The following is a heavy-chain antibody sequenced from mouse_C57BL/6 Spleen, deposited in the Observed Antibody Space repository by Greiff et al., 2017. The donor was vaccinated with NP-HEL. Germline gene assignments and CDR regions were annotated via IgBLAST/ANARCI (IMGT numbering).Heavy chain of an antibody. D-gene: IGHD1-1*01. J-gene: IGHJ3*01. CDR2: IYPGDGDT. Sequence: VMLVASGAELVKPGASVKISCKASGYAFSSYWMNWVKQRPGKGLEWIGQIYPGDGDTNYNGKFKGKATLTADKSSSTAYMQLSSLTSEDSAVYLCARSSYYGSSPWFAYWGRGTLVTVSA. CDR3: ARSSYYGSSPWFAY. CDR1: GYAFSSYW. V-gene: IGHV1-80*01.